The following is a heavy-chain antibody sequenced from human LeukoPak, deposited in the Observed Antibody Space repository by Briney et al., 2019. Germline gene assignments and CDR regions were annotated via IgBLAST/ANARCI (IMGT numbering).Heavy chain of an antibody. CDR1: GFTFSSYA. Sequence: PGRSLRLSCAASGFTFSSYAMHWVRQAPGKGLEWVAVIWYDGSNKYYADSVKGRFTISRDNSKNTLYLQMNSLRAEDTAVYYCARDTGSSHDAFDIWGQGTMVTVSS. CDR2: IWYDGSNK. V-gene: IGHV3-33*08. J-gene: IGHJ3*02. CDR3: ARDTGSSHDAFDI. D-gene: IGHD6-13*01.